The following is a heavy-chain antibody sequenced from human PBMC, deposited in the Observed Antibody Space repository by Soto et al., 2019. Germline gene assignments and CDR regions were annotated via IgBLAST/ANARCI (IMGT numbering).Heavy chain of an antibody. CDR1: GFTFSSYS. J-gene: IGHJ5*02. CDR3: AREGLRDSSSWYGGWFDP. D-gene: IGHD6-13*01. V-gene: IGHV3-21*01. CDR2: ISSSSSYI. Sequence: GESLKISCAASGFTFSSYSMNWVRQAPGKGLEWVSSISSSSSYIYYADSVKGRFTISRDNAKNSLYLQMNSLRAEDTAVYYCAREGLRDSSSWYGGWFDPWGQGTLVTVSS.